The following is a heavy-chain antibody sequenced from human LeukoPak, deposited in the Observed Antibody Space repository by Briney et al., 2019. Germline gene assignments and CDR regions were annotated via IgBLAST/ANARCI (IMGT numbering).Heavy chain of an antibody. CDR1: GFTFSSYS. J-gene: IGHJ4*02. CDR3: ASLTAMVNEGFDY. CDR2: ISSSSSTI. Sequence: GGSLRLSCAASGFTFSSYSMNWVRQAPGKGLEWVSYISSSSSTIYYADSVKGRFTISRDNAKNSLYLQMNSLRAEDTAVYYCASLTAMVNEGFDYWGQGTLVTVSS. D-gene: IGHD5-18*01. V-gene: IGHV3-48*04.